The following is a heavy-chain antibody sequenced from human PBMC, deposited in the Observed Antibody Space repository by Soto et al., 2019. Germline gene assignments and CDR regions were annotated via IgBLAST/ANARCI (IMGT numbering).Heavy chain of an antibody. V-gene: IGHV1-69*12. Sequence: QVQLVQSGAEVKKPGSSVKVSCKASGGTFSSYAISWVRQAPGQGLEWMGGIIPIFGTANYAQKFQGSVTITADEPASTADSERSSLSTDDTAVYYSARDRSDEEEPGNWCDPWGQGSLVTVSS. CDR3: ARDRSDEEEPGNWCDP. J-gene: IGHJ5*02. CDR2: IIPIFGTA. CDR1: GGTFSSYA. D-gene: IGHD7-27*01.